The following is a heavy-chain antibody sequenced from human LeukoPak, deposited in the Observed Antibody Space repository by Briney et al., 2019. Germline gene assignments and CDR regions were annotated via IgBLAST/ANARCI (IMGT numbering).Heavy chain of an antibody. Sequence: GGSLRLSCAASGCTFSNFAMNWVRQAPDKGLEWVAFISYDGSIKSYADSVKGRFAVSRDNSKNTLYLQMNSLRPEDTAFYYCAKSYDNGWYVCDYWGQGTLVTVSS. J-gene: IGHJ4*02. CDR1: GCTFSNFA. V-gene: IGHV3-30*09. CDR2: ISYDGSIK. CDR3: AKSYDNGWYVCDY. D-gene: IGHD6-19*01.